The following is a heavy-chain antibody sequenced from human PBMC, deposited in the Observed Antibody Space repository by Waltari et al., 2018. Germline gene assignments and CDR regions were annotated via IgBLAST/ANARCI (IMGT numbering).Heavy chain of an antibody. V-gene: IGHV3-33*06. CDR1: GFTFSSYG. J-gene: IGHJ5*02. D-gene: IGHD2-2*01. Sequence: QVQLVESGGGVVQPGRSLSLSCEASGFTFSSYGMHWVRQAPGKGLEWVAIIGYDGSTKYYADSVKGRFTISRDNSKNTLFLQMDSLRVEDTAVYYCAKQGSASLKWFDPWGLGTLVTVSS. CDR2: IGYDGSTK. CDR3: AKQGSASLKWFDP.